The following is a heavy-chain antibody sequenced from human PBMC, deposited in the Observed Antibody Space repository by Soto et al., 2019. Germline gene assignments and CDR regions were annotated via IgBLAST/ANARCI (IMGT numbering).Heavy chain of an antibody. J-gene: IGHJ4*02. CDR1: GGSISSYY. CDR2: IYYSGST. D-gene: IGHD4-17*01. CDR3: ARFTTTVSFDY. Sequence: SETLSLTCTVSGGSISSYYWSWIRQPPGKGLEWIGYIYYSGSTNYNPSLKSRVTISVDTSKNQFSLKLSSVTAADTAVYYCARFTTTVSFDYWGQGTLVTVPQ. V-gene: IGHV4-59*01.